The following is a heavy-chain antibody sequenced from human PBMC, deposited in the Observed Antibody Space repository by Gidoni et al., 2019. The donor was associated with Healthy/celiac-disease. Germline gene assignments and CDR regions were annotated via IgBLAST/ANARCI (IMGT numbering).Heavy chain of an antibody. J-gene: IGHJ5*02. V-gene: IGHV4-4*07. Sequence: QVQLQESGPGLVKPSDPLSLPCTAPGASIRSYYWRWIRQPAGKGMEWIGRIYTRGSTNYNPSLESRVTMSVDTSKNQFSLKLSSVTAADTAVYYCARDQYDILTGSWFDPWGQGTLVTVSS. D-gene: IGHD3-9*01. CDR2: IYTRGST. CDR1: GASIRSYY. CDR3: ARDQYDILTGSWFDP.